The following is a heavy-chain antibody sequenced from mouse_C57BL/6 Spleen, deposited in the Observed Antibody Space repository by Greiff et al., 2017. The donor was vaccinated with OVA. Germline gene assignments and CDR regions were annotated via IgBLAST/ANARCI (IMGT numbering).Heavy chain of an antibody. CDR2: IDPSDSYT. CDR1: GYTFTSYW. V-gene: IGHV1-59*01. J-gene: IGHJ2*01. D-gene: IGHD1-2*01. CDR3: ARECVTTADY. Sequence: QVQLQQPGAELVRPGTSVKLSCKASGYTFTSYWMHWVKQRPGQGLEWIGVIDPSDSYTNYNQKFKGKATLTVDTSYSTAYMQLSSLTSEDSAVYYCARECVTTADYWGQGTTLTVSS.